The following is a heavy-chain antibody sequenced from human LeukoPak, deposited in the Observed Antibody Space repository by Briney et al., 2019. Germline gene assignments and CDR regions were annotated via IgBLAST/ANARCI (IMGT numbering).Heavy chain of an antibody. CDR3: AREDYGSGSYYPDY. V-gene: IGHV1-69*13. CDR1: GYTFTSYG. CDR2: IIPIFGTA. J-gene: IGHJ4*02. Sequence: GASVKVSCKASGYTFTSYGISWVRQAPGQGLEWMGGIIPIFGTANYAQKFQGRVTITADESTSTAYMELSSLRSEDTAVYYCAREDYGSGSYYPDYWGQGTLVTVSS. D-gene: IGHD3-10*01.